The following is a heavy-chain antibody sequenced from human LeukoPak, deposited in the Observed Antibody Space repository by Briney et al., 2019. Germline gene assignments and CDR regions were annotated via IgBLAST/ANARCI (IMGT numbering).Heavy chain of an antibody. D-gene: IGHD3-16*01. CDR2: ITWNSGSI. Sequence: PGRSLRLSCAASGFTFADYAMHWVRQVPGKGLEWVSGITWNSGSIGYADSAKGRFTISRDNAKNSLYLQMNSLRAEDTALYYCAKAGGEYWLYNDNWFDPWGQGTLVTVSS. J-gene: IGHJ5*02. V-gene: IGHV3-9*01. CDR1: GFTFADYA. CDR3: AKAGGEYWLYNDNWFDP.